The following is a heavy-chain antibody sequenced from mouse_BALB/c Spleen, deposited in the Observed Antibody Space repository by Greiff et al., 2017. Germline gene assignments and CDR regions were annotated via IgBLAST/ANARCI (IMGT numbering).Heavy chain of an antibody. CDR1: GFTFSNYY. Sequence: EVQGVEPGGGLVRPGGSLKLSCAASGFTFSNYYMYWVRQTPEKRLEWVETISDGGSYTYYPDRLKGQFTISRDNAKNNLYLQMSSLKSEDTAMYYCARAPYYYGSTPHYFDYWGQGTTLTVSS. D-gene: IGHD1-1*01. V-gene: IGHV5-4*02. CDR3: ARAPYYYGSTPHYFDY. J-gene: IGHJ2*01. CDR2: ISDGGSYT.